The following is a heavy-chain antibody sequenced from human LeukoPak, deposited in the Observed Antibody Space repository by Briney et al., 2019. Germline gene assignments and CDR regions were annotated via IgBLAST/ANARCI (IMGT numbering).Heavy chain of an antibody. CDR1: GFTVSSNY. CDR2: IYSGGST. Sequence: PGGSLRLSCAASGFTVSSNYMSWVRQAPGKGLEWVSIIYSGGSTDYADSVKGRFTISRDNSKNTLYLQMNSLRAEDTAVYYCARFSQLYGSGSSNAFDIWGQGTMVTVSS. D-gene: IGHD3-10*01. J-gene: IGHJ3*02. V-gene: IGHV3-53*01. CDR3: ARFSQLYGSGSSNAFDI.